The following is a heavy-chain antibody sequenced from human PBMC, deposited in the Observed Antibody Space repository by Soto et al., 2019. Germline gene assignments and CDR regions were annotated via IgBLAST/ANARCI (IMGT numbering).Heavy chain of an antibody. CDR2: INPSGGST. J-gene: IGHJ4*02. D-gene: IGHD3-22*01. Sequence: QVQLVQSGAEVKKPGASVKVSCKASGYTFTSYYMHWVRQAPGQGLEWMGIINPSGGSTSYAQKCQGRVTMTRDTSTSTVYMELSSLRSEDTAVYYCARAPYYYDSSGYYPLRYWGQGTLVTVSS. CDR3: ARAPYYYDSSGYYPLRY. V-gene: IGHV1-46*01. CDR1: GYTFTSYY.